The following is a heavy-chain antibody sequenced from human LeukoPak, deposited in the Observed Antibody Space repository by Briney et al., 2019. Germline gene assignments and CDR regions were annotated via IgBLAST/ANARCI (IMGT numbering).Heavy chain of an antibody. Sequence: GGSLRLSCAASVLTFSSYSMNGVRQAPGKGLEWVSSISSSSYIYYADSVKGRFTISRDNAKNSLYLQMNSLRAEDTAVYYCAREPPRITGTTQRTFDPWGQGTLVTVSS. CDR3: AREPPRITGTTQRTFDP. CDR1: VLTFSSYS. CDR2: ISSSSYI. D-gene: IGHD1-20*01. V-gene: IGHV3-21*01. J-gene: IGHJ5*02.